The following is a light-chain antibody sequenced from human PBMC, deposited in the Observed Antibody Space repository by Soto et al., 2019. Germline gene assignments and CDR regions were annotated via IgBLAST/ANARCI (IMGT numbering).Light chain of an antibody. Sequence: QSVLTQPASVSGSPGQSITVSCTGTSSDVGGSDHVNWYQQHPGKAPKLMIFDVSNRPSGVSTRFSGSKSGNAASLTISGLQAEDEADYYCNSYTSSSTEVFGTGTKLTVL. V-gene: IGLV2-14*03. CDR2: DVS. CDR1: SSDVGGSDH. CDR3: NSYTSSSTEV. J-gene: IGLJ1*01.